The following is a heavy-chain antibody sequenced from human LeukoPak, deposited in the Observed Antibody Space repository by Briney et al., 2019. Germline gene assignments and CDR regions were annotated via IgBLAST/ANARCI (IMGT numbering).Heavy chain of an antibody. V-gene: IGHV3-30*02. Sequence: GGSLRLSCAASGFTFSSYGMHWVRQAPGKGLEWVAFIRYDGSNKYYADSVKGRFTISRDNAKNSLYLQMNSLRAEDTALYHCARGGSRYYYYYYMDVWGKGTTVTISS. CDR2: IRYDGSNK. CDR3: ARGGSRYYYYYYMDV. J-gene: IGHJ6*03. CDR1: GFTFSSYG. D-gene: IGHD3-10*01.